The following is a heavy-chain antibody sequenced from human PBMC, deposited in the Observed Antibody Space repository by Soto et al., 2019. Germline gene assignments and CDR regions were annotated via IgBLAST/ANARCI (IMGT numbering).Heavy chain of an antibody. J-gene: IGHJ6*02. CDR1: GGSISSGGYY. Sequence: QVQLQESGPGLVKPSQTLSLTCTVSGGSISSGGYYWTWIRQHPGKGLEWIGYNYYSGITYYNPALKSRVTISLDTSKNQCSLMLSSVTAADTAVYYCARGSSIAGLYYGMDVWGQGTTVTVSS. CDR3: ARGSSIAGLYYGMDV. D-gene: IGHD6-6*01. V-gene: IGHV4-31*03. CDR2: NYYSGIT.